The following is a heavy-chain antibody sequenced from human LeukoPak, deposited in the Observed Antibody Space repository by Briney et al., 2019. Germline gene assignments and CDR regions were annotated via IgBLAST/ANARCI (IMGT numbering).Heavy chain of an antibody. CDR2: IWYDGSNK. Sequence: GRSLRLSCAASGFTFSSYGMHWVRQAPGKGLEWVAVIWYDGSNKYYADSVKGRFTISRDNSKNTLYLQMNSLRAEDTAVYYCARSLYSSSWCHYYYYGMDVWGQGTTVTVSS. CDR1: GFTFSSYG. CDR3: ARSLYSSSWCHYYYYGMDV. D-gene: IGHD6-13*01. J-gene: IGHJ6*02. V-gene: IGHV3-33*01.